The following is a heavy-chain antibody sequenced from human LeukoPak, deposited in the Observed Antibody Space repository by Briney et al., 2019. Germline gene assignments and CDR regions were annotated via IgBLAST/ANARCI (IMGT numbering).Heavy chain of an antibody. D-gene: IGHD1-1*01. Sequence: QTLSLTCTVSGGSISSGGYYWSWIRQHPGKGLEWLALVYWDDDKRYSPSLKTRLTITKDTSKDQVVLTLTKMDPVDTATYYCAHLLITTTGTFDYWGQGTLVTVSS. CDR1: GGSISSGGYY. CDR2: VYWDDDK. CDR3: AHLLITTTGTFDY. V-gene: IGHV2-5*08. J-gene: IGHJ4*02.